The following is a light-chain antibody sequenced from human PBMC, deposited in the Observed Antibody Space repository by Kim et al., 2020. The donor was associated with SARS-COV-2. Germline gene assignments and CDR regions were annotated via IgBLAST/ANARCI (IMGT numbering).Light chain of an antibody. CDR1: SSNIGTNT. CDR3: AAWDDSLNGLWV. Sequence: QRVTISCSGTSSNIGTNTVHWYQQLPGTAPEVLIYTDDQRPSGVPDRFSGSRSGTSASLASSGLQSEDEADYYCAAWDDSLNGLWVFGGGTQLTVL. CDR2: TDD. J-gene: IGLJ3*02. V-gene: IGLV1-44*01.